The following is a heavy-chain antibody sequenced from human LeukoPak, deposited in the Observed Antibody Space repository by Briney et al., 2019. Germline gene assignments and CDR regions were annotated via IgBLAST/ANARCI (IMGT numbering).Heavy chain of an antibody. CDR1: GGTFSSYA. CDR3: ASLGATGYYYYYYYMDV. CDR2: IIPIFGTA. Sequence: SVKVSCKASGGTFSSYAISWVRQAPGHGLEWMGGIIPIFGTANYAQKFQGRVTITADESTSTAYMELSSLRSEDTAVYYCASLGATGYYYYYYYMDVWGKGTTVTVSS. D-gene: IGHD1-26*01. J-gene: IGHJ6*03. V-gene: IGHV1-69*13.